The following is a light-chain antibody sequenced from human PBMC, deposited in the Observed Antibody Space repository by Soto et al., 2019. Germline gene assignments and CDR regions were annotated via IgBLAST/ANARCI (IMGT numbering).Light chain of an antibody. J-gene: IGLJ1*01. CDR3: SSYVGNNSYV. CDR2: EVS. V-gene: IGLV2-8*01. CDR1: SSDVGGYDY. Sequence: QSALTQPPSASGSPGQSVTISCTGTSSDVGGYDYVSWYKQHPGKAPKLMIYEVSKRPSGVPDRFSGSKSGNTAALTVSGLQAEDEADYYCSSYVGNNSYVFGTGTKLTV.